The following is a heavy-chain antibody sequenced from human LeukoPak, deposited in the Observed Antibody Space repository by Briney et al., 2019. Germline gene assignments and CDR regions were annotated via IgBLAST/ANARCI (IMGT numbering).Heavy chain of an antibody. J-gene: IGHJ4*02. Sequence: GGSLRLSCAASGFTFSSYAMHWVRQAPGKGLEWAAVISYDGSNKYYADSVKGRFTISRDNSKNTLYLQMNSLRAEDTAVYYCARDRGFDVVVPAALDYWGQGTLVTVSS. CDR1: GFTFSSYA. CDR3: ARDRGFDVVVPAALDY. CDR2: ISYDGSNK. V-gene: IGHV3-30-3*01. D-gene: IGHD2-2*01.